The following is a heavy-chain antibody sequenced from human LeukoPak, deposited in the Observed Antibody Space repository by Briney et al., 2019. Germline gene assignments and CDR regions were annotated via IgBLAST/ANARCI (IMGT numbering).Heavy chain of an antibody. CDR3: ATVSYYYGSGADY. CDR1: GYTXTELS. CDR2: FDPEDGET. D-gene: IGHD3-10*01. J-gene: IGHJ4*02. V-gene: IGHV1-24*01. Sequence: ASVKVSRKVSGYTXTELSMHWVRQAPGKGLEWMGGFDPEDGETIYAQKFQGRVTMTEDTSTDTAYMELSSLRSEDTAVYYCATVSYYYGSGADYWGQGTLVTVSS.